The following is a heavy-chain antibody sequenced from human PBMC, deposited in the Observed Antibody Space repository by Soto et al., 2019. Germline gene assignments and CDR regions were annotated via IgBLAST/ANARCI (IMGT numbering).Heavy chain of an antibody. Sequence: GASVKVSCKASGYTFTSYAMHWVRQAPGQRLEWMGWINAGNGNTKYSQKFQGRVTITRDTSASTAYMELSSLRSEDTAVYYCARDISSSWYDAFDIWGQGTMVTVSS. CDR1: GYTFTSYA. J-gene: IGHJ3*02. CDR2: INAGNGNT. CDR3: ARDISSSWYDAFDI. V-gene: IGHV1-3*01. D-gene: IGHD6-13*01.